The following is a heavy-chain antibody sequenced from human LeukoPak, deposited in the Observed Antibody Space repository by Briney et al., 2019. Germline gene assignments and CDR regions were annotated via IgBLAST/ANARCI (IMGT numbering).Heavy chain of an antibody. Sequence: PSETLSLTCTVSGGSITSDYWSWIRQPAGKGLEWIGRIFTSGSTSYNPSLNTRVTMSLDTSKNQFSLKLSSVTAADTAVYFCSRGGANDLWGQGTLVTVSS. V-gene: IGHV4-4*07. J-gene: IGHJ5*02. CDR3: SRGGANDL. CDR1: GGSITSDY. CDR2: IFTSGST. D-gene: IGHD4/OR15-4a*01.